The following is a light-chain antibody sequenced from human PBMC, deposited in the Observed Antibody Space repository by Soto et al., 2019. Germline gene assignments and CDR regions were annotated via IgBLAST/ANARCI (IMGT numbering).Light chain of an antibody. V-gene: IGKV1-33*01. Sequence: IRMTPSRPSLSASTVCRITITCRASQGISSYLAWYQQKPGKAPKLLIYDASNLETGVPSRFSGSGSGTDFTFTIISLQPEDIATYYCQHYDNRFGQGTRLEIK. CDR3: QHYDNR. J-gene: IGKJ5*01. CDR1: QGISSY. CDR2: DAS.